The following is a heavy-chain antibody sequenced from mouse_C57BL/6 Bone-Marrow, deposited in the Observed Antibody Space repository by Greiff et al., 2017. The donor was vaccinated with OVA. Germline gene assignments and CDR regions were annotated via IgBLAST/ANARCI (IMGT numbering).Heavy chain of an antibody. CDR2: IYPGGGYS. J-gene: IGHJ3*01. V-gene: IGHV1-63*01. CDR1: GYTFTTYW. D-gene: IGHD1-1*01. CDR3: ARGGRSSYGFAD. Sequence: QVQLQQSGAELVRPGTSVKMSCKASGYTFTTYWIGWAKQRHGHSLEWIGDIYPGGGYSNYNEKFKGKATLTADKSSSTAYMQFSSLTSEDSAIYDYARGGRSSYGFADWGKGTLVTVAA.